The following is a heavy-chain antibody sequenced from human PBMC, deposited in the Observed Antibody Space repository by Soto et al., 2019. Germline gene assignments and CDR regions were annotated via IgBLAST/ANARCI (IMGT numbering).Heavy chain of an antibody. J-gene: IGHJ5*02. CDR1: LYSVFDGYQ. Sequence: PSETLSLTCAVSLYSVFDGYQWGWVRQPPGKGLEWIGSIYQSGNTYYNPSLKSRVTISVDTSKNQFSLNLRSVAAADMAVYYCARVDATDWFDPWGQGTPVTVSS. CDR2: IYQSGNT. V-gene: IGHV4-38-2*01. CDR3: ARVDATDWFDP.